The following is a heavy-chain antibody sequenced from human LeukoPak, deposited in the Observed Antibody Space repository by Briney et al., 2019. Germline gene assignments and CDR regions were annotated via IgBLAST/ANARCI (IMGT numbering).Heavy chain of an antibody. CDR2: IYYSGST. Sequence: SETLSLTCTVSGGSISSGGYYWSWLRQHPGKGLEWIGYIYYSGSTYYYPSLKSRVTISVDTSKNQFSLKLSSVTAADTAVYYCARYSSSGNDAFDIWGQGTMVTVSS. V-gene: IGHV4-31*03. D-gene: IGHD6-6*01. CDR3: ARYSSSGNDAFDI. CDR1: GGSISSGGYY. J-gene: IGHJ3*02.